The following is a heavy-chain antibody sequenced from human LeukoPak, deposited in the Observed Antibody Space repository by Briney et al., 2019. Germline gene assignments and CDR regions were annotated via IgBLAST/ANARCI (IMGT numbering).Heavy chain of an antibody. Sequence: GGCLRLSCAASGFTFSNYWMSWVRQAPGKGLEWVANIKQDGSEKYYVDSVKGRFTISRDNAKNSLYLQMNSLRAEDTAVYYCAVDCSSTSCYDVYYWGQGTQVTVSS. CDR3: AVDCSSTSCYDVYY. D-gene: IGHD2-2*01. CDR2: IKQDGSEK. V-gene: IGHV3-7*02. CDR1: GFTFSNYW. J-gene: IGHJ4*02.